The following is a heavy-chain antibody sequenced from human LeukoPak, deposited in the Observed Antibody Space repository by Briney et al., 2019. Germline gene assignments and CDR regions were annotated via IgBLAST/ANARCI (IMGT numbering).Heavy chain of an antibody. CDR2: IYTSGST. V-gene: IGHV4-4*07. D-gene: IGHD3-10*01. Sequence: SETLSLTCTVSGDSISSYYWSWIRQPAGKGLEWIGRIYTSGSTNSNPSLKGRVTMSVDTSKNQFSLKLTSVTAADTAVYYCARETPYGSGSYPFDYWGQGILVTVSS. J-gene: IGHJ4*02. CDR3: ARETPYGSGSYPFDY. CDR1: GDSISSYY.